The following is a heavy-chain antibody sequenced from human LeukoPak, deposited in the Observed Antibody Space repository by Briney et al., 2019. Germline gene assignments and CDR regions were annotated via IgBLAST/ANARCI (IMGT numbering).Heavy chain of an antibody. J-gene: IGHJ5*02. D-gene: IGHD1-26*01. CDR1: GGSISSYY. CDR3: ARFRSDVVGATGWFDP. V-gene: IGHV4-59*01. CDR2: IYYSGST. Sequence: SETLSLTCTVSGGSISSYYWSWIRQPPGKGLEWIGYIYYSGSTNYNPSLKSRVTISVDTSKNQFSLKLSSVTAADTAVYYCARFRSDVVGATGWFDPWGQGTLVTVSS.